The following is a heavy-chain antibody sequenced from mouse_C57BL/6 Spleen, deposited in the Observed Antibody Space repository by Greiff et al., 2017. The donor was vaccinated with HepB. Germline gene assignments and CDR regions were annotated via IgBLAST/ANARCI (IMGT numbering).Heavy chain of an antibody. CDR3: ARRDYYGLGYFDY. D-gene: IGHD1-1*01. Sequence: QVQLQQPGAELVMPGASVKLSCKASGYTFTSYWMHWVKQRPGQGLEWIGEIDPSDSYTNYNQKFKGKSTLTVDKSSSTAYMQLSSLTSEDSAVYYCARRDYYGLGYFDYWGQGTTLTVSS. CDR2: IDPSDSYT. V-gene: IGHV1-69*01. CDR1: GYTFTSYW. J-gene: IGHJ2*01.